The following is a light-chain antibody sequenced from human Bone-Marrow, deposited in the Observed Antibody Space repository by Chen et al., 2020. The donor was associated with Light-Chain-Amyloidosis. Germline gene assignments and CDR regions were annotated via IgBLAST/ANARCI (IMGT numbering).Light chain of an antibody. CDR3: QVWDRSSDRPV. J-gene: IGLJ3*02. Sequence: SYVMTQPFAVSVGTGQPATLGSGGNNIGPTSVHWYQQTPSQAPLIVVYDYSDRPSGIPERLSGSNSGNTATLTISRVEAGDEADYYCQVWDRSSDRPVFGGGTKLTVL. CDR1: NIGPTS. CDR2: DYS. V-gene: IGLV3-21*02.